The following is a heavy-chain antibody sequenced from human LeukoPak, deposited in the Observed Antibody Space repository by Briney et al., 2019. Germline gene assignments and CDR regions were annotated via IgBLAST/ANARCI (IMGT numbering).Heavy chain of an antibody. CDR1: GFTFSSYA. Sequence: GGSLRLSCAASGFTFSSYAMRWVRQAPGKGLEWVAVISYDGSNKYYADSVKGRFTISRDNSKNTLYLQMNSLRAEDTAVYYCARISIAAAEWGQGTLVTVSS. CDR3: ARISIAAAE. J-gene: IGHJ4*02. V-gene: IGHV3-30-3*01. D-gene: IGHD6-13*01. CDR2: ISYDGSNK.